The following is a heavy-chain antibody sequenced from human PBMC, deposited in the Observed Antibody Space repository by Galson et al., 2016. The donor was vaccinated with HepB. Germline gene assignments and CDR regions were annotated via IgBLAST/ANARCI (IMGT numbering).Heavy chain of an antibody. Sequence: SETLSLTCAVYGGSVSGYYWSWIRQPPGKGLEWIGEINQDRTTNYNPSPKSRVTISIDTSKNQFSVNLSSVTAADTAVYYCARNFGKTQGYWGQGTLVTVSS. V-gene: IGHV4-34*01. CDR2: INQDRTT. CDR1: GGSVSGYY. CDR3: ARNFGKTQGY. D-gene: IGHD3-10*01. J-gene: IGHJ4*02.